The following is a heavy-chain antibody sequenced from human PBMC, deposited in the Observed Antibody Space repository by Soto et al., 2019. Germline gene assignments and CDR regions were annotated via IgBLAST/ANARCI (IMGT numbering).Heavy chain of an antibody. J-gene: IGHJ6*02. CDR2: IKSKTDGGTT. CDR3: TTEGLTGHQIYYYYGMDV. D-gene: IGHD3-9*01. Sequence: GGSLRLSCAASGFTFSNAWMSWVRQAPGKGLEWVGRIKSKTDGGTTDYAAPVKGRFTISRDDSKNTLYLQMNSLKTEDTAVYYCTTEGLTGHQIYYYYGMDVWGQGTTVTVAS. V-gene: IGHV3-15*01. CDR1: GFTFSNAW.